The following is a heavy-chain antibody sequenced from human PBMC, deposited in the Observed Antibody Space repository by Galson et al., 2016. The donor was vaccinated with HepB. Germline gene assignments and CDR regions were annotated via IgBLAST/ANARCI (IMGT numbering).Heavy chain of an antibody. CDR3: ARGEPPDGY. D-gene: IGHD1-26*01. V-gene: IGHV3-48*01. Sequence: LRLSCAASGFTFSSYSLNWVRQAPGKGLEWVSYISGSSSIIYYADSVKGRFTISRDNAKNSLYLQMNSLRADDTAVYYCARGEPPDGYWGQGTLVTVSS. CDR1: GFTFSSYS. J-gene: IGHJ4*02. CDR2: ISGSSSII.